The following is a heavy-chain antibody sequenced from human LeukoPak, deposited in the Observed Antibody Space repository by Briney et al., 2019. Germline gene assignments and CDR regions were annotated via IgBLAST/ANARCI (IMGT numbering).Heavy chain of an antibody. V-gene: IGHV3-23*01. CDR1: GFTFSSYA. CDR2: ISGSGGST. D-gene: IGHD6-13*01. J-gene: IGHJ4*02. CDR3: AHISSSWPDY. Sequence: GGSLRLSCAASGFTFSSYAXSWVXQAPGXGLEWVSAISGSGGSTYYADSVKGRFTISRDNYKNTLYLQMNSLRAEDTAVYYCAHISSSWPDYWGQGTLVTVSS.